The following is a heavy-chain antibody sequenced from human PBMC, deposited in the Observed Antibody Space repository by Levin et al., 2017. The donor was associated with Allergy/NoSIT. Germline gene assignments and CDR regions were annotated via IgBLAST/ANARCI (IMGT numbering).Heavy chain of an antibody. D-gene: IGHD3-3*01. V-gene: IGHV3-49*03. J-gene: IGHJ4*02. Sequence: GGSLRLSCTASGFTFGDYAMSWFRQAPGKGLEWVGFIRSKAYGGTTEYAASVKGRFTISRDDSKSIAYLQMNSLKTEDTAVYYCTRVGVRITIFGVGHFDYWGQGTLVTVSS. CDR3: TRVGVRITIFGVGHFDY. CDR2: IRSKAYGGTT. CDR1: GFTFGDYA.